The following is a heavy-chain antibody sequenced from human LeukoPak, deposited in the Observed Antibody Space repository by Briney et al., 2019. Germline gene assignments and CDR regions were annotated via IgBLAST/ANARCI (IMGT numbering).Heavy chain of an antibody. V-gene: IGHV3-74*01. J-gene: IGHJ4*02. CDR3: ARDQKQLWKYYFDY. CDR2: INSDGSST. Sequence: GGSLRLSCAASGFTFSSYWMHWVRHAPGKGLVRVSRINSDGSSTSYADSVKGRFTISRDNAKNTLYLQMNSLRAEDTAVYYCARDQKQLWKYYFDYWGQGTLVTVSS. D-gene: IGHD5-18*01. CDR1: GFTFSSYW.